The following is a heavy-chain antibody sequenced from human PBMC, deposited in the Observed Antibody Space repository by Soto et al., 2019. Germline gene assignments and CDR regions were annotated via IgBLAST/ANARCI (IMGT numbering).Heavy chain of an antibody. CDR1: GDSVSSNSAA. Sequence: LSLTFAISGDSVSSNSAAWNCIRQSPSRGLEWLGRTYYRSKWYNDYAVSVKSRITINPDTSKNQFSLQLNSVTPEDTAVYYCARAITGTLYGMDVWGQGTTVTVSS. J-gene: IGHJ6*02. D-gene: IGHD1-7*01. CDR3: ARAITGTLYGMDV. CDR2: TYYRSKWYN. V-gene: IGHV6-1*01.